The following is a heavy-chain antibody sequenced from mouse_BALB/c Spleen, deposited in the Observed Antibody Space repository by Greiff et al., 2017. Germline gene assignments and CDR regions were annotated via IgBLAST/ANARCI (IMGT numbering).Heavy chain of an antibody. CDR1: GFSLTSYG. CDR3: ARDYYGIYAMDY. V-gene: IGHV2-9*02. D-gene: IGHD1-1*01. CDR2: IWAGGST. J-gene: IGHJ4*01. Sequence: QVQLKESGPGLVAPSQSLSITCTVSGFSLTSYGVHWVRQPPGKGLEWLGVIWAGGSTNYNSALMSRLSISKDNSKSQVFFKMNSLQANDTAIYYCARDYYGIYAMDYWGQGTSVTVSS.